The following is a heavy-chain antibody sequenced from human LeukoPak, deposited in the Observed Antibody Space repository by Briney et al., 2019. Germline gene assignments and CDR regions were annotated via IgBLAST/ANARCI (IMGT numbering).Heavy chain of an antibody. J-gene: IGHJ6*02. Sequence: ASVKVSCEASGYTFTSYGISWVQQAPGQGLEWMGIINPSGGSTSYAQKFQGRVTMTRDTSTSTVCMEMSSLRSEDTAVYYCAAGGYSYAPLYYYYHGMDVWGQGTTVTVSS. V-gene: IGHV1-46*01. CDR1: GYTFTSYG. CDR3: AAGGYSYAPLYYYYHGMDV. D-gene: IGHD5-18*01. CDR2: INPSGGST.